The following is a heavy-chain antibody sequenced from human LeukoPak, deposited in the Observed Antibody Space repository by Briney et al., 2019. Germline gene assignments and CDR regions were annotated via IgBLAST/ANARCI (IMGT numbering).Heavy chain of an antibody. CDR2: INPSGTT. CDR3: VLYSGSYSDY. Sequence: SETLSLTCAVSSYSISSGYYWGWIRQPPGEGLEWIGTINPSGTTYYNPSLKSRVTSSVDASKNQFSLKLTSVTAADTAVYYCVLYSGSYSDYWGQGTLVTVSP. CDR1: SYSISSGYY. D-gene: IGHD1-26*01. V-gene: IGHV4-38-2*01. J-gene: IGHJ4*02.